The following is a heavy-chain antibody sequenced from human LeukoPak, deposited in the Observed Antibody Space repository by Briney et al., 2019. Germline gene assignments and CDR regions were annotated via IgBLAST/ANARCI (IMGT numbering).Heavy chain of an antibody. J-gene: IGHJ4*02. D-gene: IGHD2-8*01. CDR3: ARDFCTNGVCYYFDY. V-gene: IGHV4-38-2*02. CDR1: GYSISSNYY. CDR2: IHHSGST. Sequence: SETLSLTCTVSGYSISSNYYWGWIRQPPGKGLEWLWTIHHSGSTYYNPSLKSRVTMSVDTSKNQFSLKLRSVTAADTAGYYCARDFCTNGVCYYFDYWGQGTLVTVSS.